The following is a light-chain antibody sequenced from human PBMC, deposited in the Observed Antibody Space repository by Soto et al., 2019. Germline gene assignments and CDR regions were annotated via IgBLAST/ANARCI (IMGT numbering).Light chain of an antibody. Sequence: DIQMTQSPSSLSASVGDRVIITCRASQSISTYLNWYQQSPGKAPKLLIYAASTLHSGVPSRFSGSGSGTHFTLTISGLQREDFVTYRCQKSSTLYYTFGQGTKVEI. CDR1: QSISTY. J-gene: IGKJ2*01. CDR3: QKSSTLYYT. CDR2: AAS. V-gene: IGKV1-39*01.